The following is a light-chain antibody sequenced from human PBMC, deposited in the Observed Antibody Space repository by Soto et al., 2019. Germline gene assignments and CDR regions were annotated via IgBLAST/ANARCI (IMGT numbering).Light chain of an antibody. CDR3: HQYNMWPPLI. J-gene: IGKJ4*01. Sequence: IVMTQSPGTLSVSPGESATLSCRASQSVRSNLAWYQQKPGQAPRLLIYGASTRATGIPARFSGSGSGTEFTLTISSLQSEDFAVYYCHQYNMWPPLIFGGGTKVDIK. V-gene: IGKV3-15*01. CDR1: QSVRSN. CDR2: GAS.